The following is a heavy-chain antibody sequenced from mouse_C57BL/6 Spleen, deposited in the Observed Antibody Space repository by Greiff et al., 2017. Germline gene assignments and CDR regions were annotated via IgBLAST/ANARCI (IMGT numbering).Heavy chain of an antibody. CDR3: ARGNYYSSSRFAY. V-gene: IGHV1-80*01. J-gene: IGHJ2*01. Sequence: QVQLQQSGAELVKPGASVKISCKASGYAFTSYWMNWVKQRPGRGLEWIGQIYPGDGDTNYNGKFKGKDTLTADKSSSTAYMQLSSLTSEDSAVYFCARGNYYSSSRFAYWGQGTTLTVSS. CDR2: IYPGDGDT. CDR1: GYAFTSYW. D-gene: IGHD1-1*01.